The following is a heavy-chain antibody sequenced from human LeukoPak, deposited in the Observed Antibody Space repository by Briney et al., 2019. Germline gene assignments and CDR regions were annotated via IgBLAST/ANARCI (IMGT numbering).Heavy chain of an antibody. V-gene: IGHV3-23*01. CDR1: GFTFSSYG. CDR2: ISGSGGST. D-gene: IGHD3-10*01. CDR3: AKDQRGRSGSYYMWFDP. J-gene: IGHJ5*02. Sequence: GGTLRLSCAASGFTFSSYGMSWVRQAPGKGLEWVSAISGSGGSTYYADSVKGRFTISRDNSKNTLYLQMNSLRAEDTAVYYCAKDQRGRSGSYYMWFDPWGQGTLVTVSS.